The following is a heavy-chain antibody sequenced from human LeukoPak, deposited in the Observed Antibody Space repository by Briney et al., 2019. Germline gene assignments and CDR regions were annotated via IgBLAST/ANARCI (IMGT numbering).Heavy chain of an antibody. J-gene: IGHJ4*02. V-gene: IGHV3-30-3*01. CDR1: GFTFSSYA. Sequence: GGSLRLSCAASGFTFSSYAMSWVRQAPGKGLEWVAVISYDGSNKYYADSVKGRFTISRDNSKNTLYLQMNSLRAEDTAVYYCARDRVITFGGVTHYFDYRGQGTLVAVSS. CDR3: ARDRVITFGGVTHYFDY. CDR2: ISYDGSNK. D-gene: IGHD3-16*01.